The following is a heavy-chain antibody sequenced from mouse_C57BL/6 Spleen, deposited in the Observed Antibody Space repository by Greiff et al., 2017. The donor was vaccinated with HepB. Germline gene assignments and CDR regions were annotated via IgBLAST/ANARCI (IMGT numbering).Heavy chain of an antibody. V-gene: IGHV3-6*01. CDR2: ISYDGSN. D-gene: IGHD1-1*02. CDR1: GYSITSGYY. J-gene: IGHJ3*01. Sequence: EVKLMESGPGLVKPSQSLSLTCSVTGYSITSGYYWNWIRQFPGNKLEWMGYISYDGSNNYNPSLKNRISITRDTSKNQFFLKLNSVTTEDTATYYCARGYGPGGFAYWGQGTLVTVSA. CDR3: ARGYGPGGFAY.